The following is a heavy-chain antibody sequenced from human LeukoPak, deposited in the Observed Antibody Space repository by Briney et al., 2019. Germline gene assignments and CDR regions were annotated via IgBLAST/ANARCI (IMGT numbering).Heavy chain of an antibody. V-gene: IGHV1-2*02. CDR3: ARGVGATGGWFDP. CDR2: INPNSGGT. J-gene: IGHJ5*02. Sequence: ASVKVSCKASGYTFTGYYMHWVRQAPGQGLEWMGWINPNSGGTNYAQKFQGRVTMTRDTSISTAYMELSRLRSDDTAVYYCARGVGATGGWFDPWGQGTLVTASS. D-gene: IGHD1-26*01. CDR1: GYTFTGYY.